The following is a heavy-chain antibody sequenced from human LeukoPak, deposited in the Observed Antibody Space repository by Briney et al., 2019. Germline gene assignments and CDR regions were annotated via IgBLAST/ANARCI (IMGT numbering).Heavy chain of an antibody. CDR1: GCSVSSSRYY. CDR3: ARHKSFDYLSPIDS. CDR2: IYYTGST. J-gene: IGHJ4*02. V-gene: IGHV4-39*01. Sequence: SETLSLTCPVSGCSVSSSRYYWGWIRQPPGKGREWIGSIYYTGSTYYKPSLKSLITISVDASKNQISLKLSSVTDADTAVYFRARHKSFDYLSPIDSWGQGTLVTVSS. D-gene: IGHD3-9*01.